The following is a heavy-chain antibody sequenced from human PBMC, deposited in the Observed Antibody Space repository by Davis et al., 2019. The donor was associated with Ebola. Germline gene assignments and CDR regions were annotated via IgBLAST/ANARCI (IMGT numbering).Heavy chain of an antibody. V-gene: IGHV1-46*01. CDR2: INPITGGP. CDR3: AREGGRYYDSSGYVFDI. Sequence: ASVKVSCKASGYRFTSHYMHWVRQAPGQGLEWMGIINPITGGPSYAQNFQVRVNMTRDTSTSTVYMELSSLRSEDTAVYYCAREGGRYYDSSGYVFDIWGQGTMVKVSS. J-gene: IGHJ3*02. CDR1: GYRFTSHY. D-gene: IGHD3-22*01.